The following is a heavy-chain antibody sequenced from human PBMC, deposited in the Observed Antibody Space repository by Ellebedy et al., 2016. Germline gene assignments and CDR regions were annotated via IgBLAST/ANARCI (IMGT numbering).Heavy chain of an antibody. D-gene: IGHD1-26*01. V-gene: IGHV3-7*01. CDR2: IKQDGSEK. J-gene: IGHJ4*02. Sequence: GGSLRLXXAASGFTFSSYWMSWVRQAPGKGLEWVANIKQDGSEKYYVDTVKGRFTISRDNAKNSLYLQMNSLRAEDTAVYYCARERYSGSYSPSYWGQGTLVTVSS. CDR3: ARERYSGSYSPSY. CDR1: GFTFSSYW.